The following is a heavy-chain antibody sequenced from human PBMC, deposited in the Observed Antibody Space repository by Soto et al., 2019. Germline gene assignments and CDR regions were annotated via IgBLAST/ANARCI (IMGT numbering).Heavy chain of an antibody. CDR2: ISGSGGST. CDR3: AKLSCSGGSCYSDYFDY. V-gene: IGHV3-23*01. J-gene: IGHJ4*02. Sequence: GGSLRLSCAASGFTFSSYAMSWVRQAPGKGLEWVSAISGSGGSTYYADSVKGRFTISRDNSKNTLYLQMNSLRAEDTAVYYCAKLSCSGGSCYSDYFDYWGQGTLVTVSS. D-gene: IGHD2-15*01. CDR1: GFTFSSYA.